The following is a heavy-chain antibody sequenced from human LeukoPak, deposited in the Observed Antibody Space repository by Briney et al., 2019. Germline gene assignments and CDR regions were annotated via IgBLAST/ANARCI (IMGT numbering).Heavy chain of an antibody. V-gene: IGHV3-11*01. CDR3: AKGSGASRPYYLDY. CDR1: GFTFSDYY. J-gene: IGHJ4*02. Sequence: GGSLRLSCAASGFTFSDYYMSWVRQAPGKGLEWLSSITGIGGDIYYADSVKGRFTISRDNAKNSLSLQMNSLRAEDTAVYYCAKGSGASRPYYLDYWGRGTLVTVSS. D-gene: IGHD3-10*01. CDR2: ITGIGGDI.